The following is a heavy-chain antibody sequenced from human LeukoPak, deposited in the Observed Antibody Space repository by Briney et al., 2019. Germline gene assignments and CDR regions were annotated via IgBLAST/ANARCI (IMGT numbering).Heavy chain of an antibody. CDR1: GIIFRDAW. CDR3: ARGGGLDV. V-gene: IGHV3-7*03. Sequence: TGGSLRLSCVVSGIIFRDAWMNWVRQTPGKGLEWVASINHNGNVNYYVDSVKGRFTISRDNAKNSLYLQMSNLRAEDTAVYFCARGGGLDVWGQGATVTVSS. D-gene: IGHD3-16*01. J-gene: IGHJ6*02. CDR2: INHNGNVN.